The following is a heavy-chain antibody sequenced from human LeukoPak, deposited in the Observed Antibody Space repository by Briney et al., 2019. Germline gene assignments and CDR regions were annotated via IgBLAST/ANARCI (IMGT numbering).Heavy chain of an antibody. CDR2: ISCEGSTI. Sequence: GGSLRLSCATSGFSFSNYAMSWVRQAPGKGLEWVAAISCEGSTIYYADSVKGRFTISRDNSKNTLYLQMNSLTAEDTAVYYCGPREDSTTNAYDYWGQGTLVTVSS. CDR1: GFSFSNYA. J-gene: IGHJ4*02. V-gene: IGHV3-23*01. CDR3: GPREDSTTNAYDY. D-gene: IGHD2/OR15-2a*01.